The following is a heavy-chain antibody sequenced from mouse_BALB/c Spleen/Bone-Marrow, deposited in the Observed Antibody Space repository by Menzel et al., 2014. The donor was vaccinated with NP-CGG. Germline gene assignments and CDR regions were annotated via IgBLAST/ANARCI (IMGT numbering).Heavy chain of an antibody. V-gene: IGHV14-3*02. J-gene: IGHJ3*01. CDR2: IDPANGNT. CDR3: ARITT. D-gene: IGHD2-4*01. Sequence: DVKLVESGAELVKPRASVKLSCTASGFNIKDTYMHWVKQRPEQGLEWIGRIDPANGNTKYDPKFQGKATITADTSSNTAYLQLSSLTSEDTAVYYCARITTWGQGTLVTVSA. CDR1: GFNIKDTY.